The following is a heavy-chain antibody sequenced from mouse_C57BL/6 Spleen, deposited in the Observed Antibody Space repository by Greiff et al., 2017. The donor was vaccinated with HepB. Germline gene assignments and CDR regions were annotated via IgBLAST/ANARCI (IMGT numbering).Heavy chain of an antibody. CDR2: INPNNGGT. Sequence: EVQLQQSGPELVKPGASVKISCKASGYTFTDYYMNWVKQSHGKSLEWIGDINPNNGGTSYNQKFKGKATLTVDKSSSTAYMELRSLTSEVSAVYYCARNDGYQFAYWGQGTLVTVSA. D-gene: IGHD2-3*01. J-gene: IGHJ3*01. CDR3: ARNDGYQFAY. V-gene: IGHV1-26*01. CDR1: GYTFTDYY.